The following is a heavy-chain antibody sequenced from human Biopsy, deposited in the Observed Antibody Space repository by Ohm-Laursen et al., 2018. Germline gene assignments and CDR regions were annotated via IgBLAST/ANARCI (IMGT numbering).Heavy chain of an antibody. Sequence: SETLSLTCTVSGGSVSSNTNYWAWIRKPPGKGLEWIGSIFYSGIIYYNPSLKSRDSISVDTSKNQFSLNLNSVTAADTAVYYCARHPTGFWFDPWGQGTLVIVSS. CDR3: ARHPTGFWFDP. CDR2: IFYSGII. CDR1: GGSVSSNTNY. J-gene: IGHJ5*02. V-gene: IGHV4-39*01.